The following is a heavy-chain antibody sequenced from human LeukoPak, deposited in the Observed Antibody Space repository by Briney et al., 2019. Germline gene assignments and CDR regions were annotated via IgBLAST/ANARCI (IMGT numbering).Heavy chain of an antibody. V-gene: IGHV3-30*18. CDR3: AKDRRIMSSVYGMDV. Sequence: GRSLRLSCAASGFTFSSYGMHWVRQAPGKGLEWVAVISYDGSNKYYADSVKGRFTISRDNSKNTLYLQMNSLRAEDTAVYYCAKDRRIMSSVYGMDVWGQGTTVTVSS. J-gene: IGHJ6*02. D-gene: IGHD2-15*01. CDR2: ISYDGSNK. CDR1: GFTFSSYG.